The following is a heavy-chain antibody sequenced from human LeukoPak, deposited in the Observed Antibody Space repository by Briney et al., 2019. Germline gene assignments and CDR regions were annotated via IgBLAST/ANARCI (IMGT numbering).Heavy chain of an antibody. CDR3: AREGEGETSSSWYVPLSTDY. CDR2: ISYDGSNK. J-gene: IGHJ4*02. CDR1: GFTFSSYA. V-gene: IGHV3-30-3*01. D-gene: IGHD6-13*01. Sequence: QTWRSLRLSCAASGFTFSSYAMHWVRQAPGKGLEWVAVISYDGSNKYYADSVKGRFTISRDNSKNTLYLQMNSLRAEDTAVYYCAREGEGETSSSWYVPLSTDYWGQGTLVTVSS.